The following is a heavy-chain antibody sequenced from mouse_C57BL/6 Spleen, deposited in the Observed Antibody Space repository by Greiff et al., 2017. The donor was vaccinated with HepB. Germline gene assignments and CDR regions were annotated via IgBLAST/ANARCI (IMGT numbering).Heavy chain of an antibody. Sequence: VQLQQSGAELARPGASVKLSCKASGYTFTSYGISWVKQRTGQGLEWIGEIYPRSGNTYYNEKFKGKATLTADKSSSTAYMELRSLTSEDSAVYFCARFSYYGSSYEDYYAMDYWGQGTSVTVSS. CDR3: ARFSYYGSSYEDYYAMDY. CDR2: IYPRSGNT. J-gene: IGHJ4*01. D-gene: IGHD1-1*01. V-gene: IGHV1-81*01. CDR1: GYTFTSYG.